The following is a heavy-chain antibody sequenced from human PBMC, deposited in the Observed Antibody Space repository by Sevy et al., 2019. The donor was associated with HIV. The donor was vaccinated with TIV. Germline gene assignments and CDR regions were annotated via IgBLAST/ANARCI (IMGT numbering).Heavy chain of an antibody. D-gene: IGHD6-6*01. V-gene: IGHV1-18*04. CDR2: ISAYNGKT. Sequence: ASVNVSCKASGYTFTSYGISWVRQAPGQGLEWMGWISAYNGKTNFAQKLQDKFTMTTDTYTSKAHMELRSLRSDDTAVYYCARNRQVYSSSSGGYYYYGMDVWGQGTTVTVSS. CDR3: ARNRQVYSSSSGGYYYYGMDV. J-gene: IGHJ6*02. CDR1: GYTFTSYG.